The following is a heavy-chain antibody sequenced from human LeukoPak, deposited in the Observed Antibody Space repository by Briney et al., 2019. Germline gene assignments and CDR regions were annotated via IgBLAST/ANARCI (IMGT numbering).Heavy chain of an antibody. CDR2: ISSSNSYI. Sequence: SGGSLRRSCAASGFTFSSYSMNWVRQAPGKGLEWVSSISSSNSYIYYADSVKGRFTISRDNAKNSLYLQMNSLRAEDTAVYYCARDDSSGYRTFDYWGQGTLVTVSS. D-gene: IGHD3-22*01. CDR1: GFTFSSYS. CDR3: ARDDSSGYRTFDY. J-gene: IGHJ4*02. V-gene: IGHV3-21*01.